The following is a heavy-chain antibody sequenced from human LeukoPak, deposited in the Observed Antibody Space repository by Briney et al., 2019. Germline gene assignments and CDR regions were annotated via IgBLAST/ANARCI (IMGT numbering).Heavy chain of an antibody. D-gene: IGHD2/OR15-2a*01. CDR1: GFTFSSYE. CDR3: AEDGTSYYYIYY. J-gene: IGHJ4*02. Sequence: GGSLRLSCAASGFTFSSYEMNWVRQAPGKGLEWVSYISSSGSTIYYADSVKGRFTISRDNAKNSLYLQMNSLRAEDTAVYYCAEDGTSYYYIYYWGQGTLVTVSS. V-gene: IGHV3-48*03. CDR2: ISSSGSTI.